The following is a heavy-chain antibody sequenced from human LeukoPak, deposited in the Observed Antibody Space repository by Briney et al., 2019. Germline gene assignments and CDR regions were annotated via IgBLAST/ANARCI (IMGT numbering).Heavy chain of an antibody. CDR1: GGSISSYY. CDR2: IYTSGST. D-gene: IGHD7-27*01. Sequence: SETLSLLCTVSGGSISSYYWSWIRQPAGKGLEWIGRIYTSGSTNYNPSLKSRVTMSVDTSKNQFSLKLSSVTAADTAVYYCARDPDFLTGYGMDVWGQGTTVTVSS. J-gene: IGHJ6*02. V-gene: IGHV4-4*07. CDR3: ARDPDFLTGYGMDV.